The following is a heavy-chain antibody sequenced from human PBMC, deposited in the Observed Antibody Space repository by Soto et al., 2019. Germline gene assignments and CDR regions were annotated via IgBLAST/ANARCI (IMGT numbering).Heavy chain of an antibody. Sequence: QVQVLQSGAEVKKPGASVKVSCKASEYTFTSYTMHWVRQAPGQRLEWMGWIKGGNGNTKYSQKFQGRVTITRDTSASTAYMELSSLRSDDTAVYYCARELQGLYYFDYWGQGPLVTVSS. V-gene: IGHV1-3*01. J-gene: IGHJ4*02. CDR2: IKGGNGNT. CDR1: EYTFTSYT. D-gene: IGHD4-4*01. CDR3: ARELQGLYYFDY.